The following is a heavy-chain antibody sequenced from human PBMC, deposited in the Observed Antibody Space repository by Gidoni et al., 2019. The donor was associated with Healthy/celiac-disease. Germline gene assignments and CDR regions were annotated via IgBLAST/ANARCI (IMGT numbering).Heavy chain of an antibody. CDR2: IKSKPDGGTT. Sequence: EVQLVESGGGLVKPGGSLRLSCAASGFTFSNAWISWVRQAPGTGLVWVGRIKSKPDGGTTYSAAPVKGRFTISRDDSKNTLYLQMNSLKTEDTAVYYCTTPSITMVRGVPLHDAFDIWGQGTMVTVSS. J-gene: IGHJ3*02. D-gene: IGHD3-10*01. CDR3: TTPSITMVRGVPLHDAFDI. V-gene: IGHV3-15*01. CDR1: GFTFSNAW.